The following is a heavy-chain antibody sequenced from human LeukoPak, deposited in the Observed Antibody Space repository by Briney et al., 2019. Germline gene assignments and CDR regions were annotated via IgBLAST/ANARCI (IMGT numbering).Heavy chain of an antibody. CDR1: GDSVSSNSAA. V-gene: IGHV6-1*01. D-gene: IGHD2-21*02. Sequence: SQTLSLTCAISGDSVSSNSAAWNWIRQSPSRGLEWLGRTYYRSKWYNDYAVSVKSRITINPDTSKNQFSLQLNSVTPEDTAVYYCARARHIVVVTATYYYYYMDVWGKGTTVTVSS. CDR3: ARARHIVVVTATYYYYYMDV. CDR2: TYYRSKWYN. J-gene: IGHJ6*03.